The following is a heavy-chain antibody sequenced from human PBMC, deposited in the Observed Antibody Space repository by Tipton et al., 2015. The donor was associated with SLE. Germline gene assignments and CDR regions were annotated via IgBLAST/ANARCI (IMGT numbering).Heavy chain of an antibody. V-gene: IGHV3-33*06. Sequence: SGFTFSSYGMHWVRQAPGKGLEWVAVIWYDGSNKYYADSVKGRFTISRDNSKNTLYLQMNSLRAEDTAVYYYAKDRVSYSSALFDYWGQGTLVTVSS. J-gene: IGHJ4*02. CDR1: GFTFSSYG. CDR3: AKDRVSYSSALFDY. CDR2: IWYDGSNK. D-gene: IGHD6-19*01.